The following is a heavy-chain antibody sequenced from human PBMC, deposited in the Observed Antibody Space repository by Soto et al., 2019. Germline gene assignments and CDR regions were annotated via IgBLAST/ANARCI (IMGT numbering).Heavy chain of an antibody. D-gene: IGHD4-17*01. CDR1: GFTFSDYA. V-gene: IGHV3-23*01. CDR2: IRGSGVGT. CDR3: ARDPNGDYVGAFDG. Sequence: EVQLLESGEPGGSLRVSCVASGFTFSDYAMTWVRQAPGKGLEWVSSIRGSGVGTTYADSVRGRFTILIDNSKNTLYLQMNSLRAEDTAVYYCARDPNGDYVGAFDGWGQGTMVTVSS. J-gene: IGHJ3*01.